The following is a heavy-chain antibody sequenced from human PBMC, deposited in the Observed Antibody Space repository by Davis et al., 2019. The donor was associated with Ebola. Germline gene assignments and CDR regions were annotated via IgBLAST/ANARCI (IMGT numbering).Heavy chain of an antibody. J-gene: IGHJ5*02. Sequence: GGSLRLSCGASGFTFDDYAMTWVRQVPGKGLEWVSGINWNGASSGYADSVKGRFTISRDNAKNSLYLQMNSLRAEDTAVYYCRGGSSAHNWFDPWGQGTLVTVSS. CDR1: GFTFDDYA. CDR2: INWNGASS. V-gene: IGHV3-20*04. D-gene: IGHD6-6*01. CDR3: RGGSSAHNWFDP.